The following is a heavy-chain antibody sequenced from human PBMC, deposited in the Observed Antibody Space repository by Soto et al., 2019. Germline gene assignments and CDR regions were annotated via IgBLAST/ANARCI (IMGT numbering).Heavy chain of an antibody. CDR1: GFTFSNYW. V-gene: IGHV3-7*01. CDR3: ASARHIGP. J-gene: IGHJ5*02. D-gene: IGHD2-21*01. CDR2: IGQDGSQR. Sequence: EVQLVESGGDLVQPGGSLRLSCTASGFTFSNYWMSWVRQAPGKGLEWVANIGQDGSQRNYVDSVKGRFTISRDNAENSLYLQMNSLRAEDTVIYYCASARHIGPWGQGTLVTVSS.